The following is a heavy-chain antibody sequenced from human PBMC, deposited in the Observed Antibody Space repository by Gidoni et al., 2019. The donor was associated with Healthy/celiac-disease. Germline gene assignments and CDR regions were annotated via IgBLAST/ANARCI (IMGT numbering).Heavy chain of an antibody. CDR1: GGSIISGGFY. Sequence: QVQLQESGPGRVTPSQTLSLTYTVSGGSIISGGFYLRWIRQHPGKGLEWIGYIYYSGSTYYNPYLKSRVTISVDTSKNQFSLKMSSVTAADTAVYYCARDSSLHGYGDYNYYYGMDVWGQGTTVTVSS. J-gene: IGHJ6*02. D-gene: IGHD4-17*01. CDR2: IYYSGST. CDR3: ARDSSLHGYGDYNYYYGMDV. V-gene: IGHV4-31*03.